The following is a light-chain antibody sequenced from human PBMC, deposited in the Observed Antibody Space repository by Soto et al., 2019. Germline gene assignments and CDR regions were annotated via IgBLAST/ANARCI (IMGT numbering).Light chain of an antibody. CDR2: DAS. CDR3: QQRSNWPLFT. J-gene: IGKJ3*01. V-gene: IGKV3-11*01. Sequence: EIVLTQSPATLSFSPGERATLSCRPSQSVSSYLAWYQQKPGQAPRLLIYDASNRATGIPARFSGSGSGTDFTLTISSLEPEDFAVYYCQQRSNWPLFTFGPGTKVDIK. CDR1: QSVSSY.